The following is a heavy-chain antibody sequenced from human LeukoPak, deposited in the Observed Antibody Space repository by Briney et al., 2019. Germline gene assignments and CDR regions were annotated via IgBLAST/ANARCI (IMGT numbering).Heavy chain of an antibody. J-gene: IGHJ4*02. V-gene: IGHV3-30-3*01. Sequence: GGSLRLSCAASGFTFSSYAMHWVRQAPGKGLEWVAVISYDGSNKYYADSVKGRFTISRDNSKNTLYLQMNSLRAEDTAVYYCARGLFAGGATNFYWGQGTLDTISS. CDR1: GFTFSSYA. CDR3: ARGLFAGGATNFY. CDR2: ISYDGSNK. D-gene: IGHD1-26*01.